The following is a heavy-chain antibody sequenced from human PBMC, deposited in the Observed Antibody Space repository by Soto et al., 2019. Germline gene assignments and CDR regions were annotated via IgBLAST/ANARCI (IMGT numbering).Heavy chain of an antibody. J-gene: IGHJ6*02. CDR2: IIPVFDTA. D-gene: IGHD4-17*01. V-gene: IGHV1-69*01. CDR1: GGSFRRHA. CDR3: ARDPAPTVTTLGYGLDV. Sequence: QVHLMQSGPEVKTPGSSVKVSCRASGGSFRRHAISWVRQAPGQGLEWMGGIIPVFDTANYAPKFQGRFTVTADESTKTVYMDLTSLKSEDTAVYYCARDPAPTVTTLGYGLDVWGQGTTVTV.